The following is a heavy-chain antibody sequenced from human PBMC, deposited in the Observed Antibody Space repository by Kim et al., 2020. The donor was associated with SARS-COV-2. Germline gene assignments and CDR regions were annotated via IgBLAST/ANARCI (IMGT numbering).Heavy chain of an antibody. Sequence: GSTYYADSVKVRFTISIDNSQNTLYLKLNSLRAAETAVYYCAKEVTGDAGSVDYGGQGTLVTVSS. J-gene: IGHJ4*02. D-gene: IGHD2-21*02. V-gene: IGHV3-23*01. CDR3: AKEVTGDAGSVDY. CDR2: GST.